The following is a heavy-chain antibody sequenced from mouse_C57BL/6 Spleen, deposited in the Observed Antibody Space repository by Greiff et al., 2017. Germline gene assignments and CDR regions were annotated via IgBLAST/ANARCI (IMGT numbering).Heavy chain of an antibody. V-gene: IGHV5-17*01. CDR1: GFTFSDYG. CDR2: ISSGSSTI. D-gene: IGHD1-1*01. CDR3: ARRDYYGDYFDY. Sequence: EVHLVESGGGLVKPGGPLKLSYAASGFTFSDYGMHWVRQAPEKGLEWVAYISSGSSTIYYADTVKGRFTISRDNAKNTLFLQMTSLRSEDTAMYYCARRDYYGDYFDYWGQGTTLTVSS. J-gene: IGHJ2*01.